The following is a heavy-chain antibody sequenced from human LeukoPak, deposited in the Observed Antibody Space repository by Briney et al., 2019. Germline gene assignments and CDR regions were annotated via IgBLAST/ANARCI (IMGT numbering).Heavy chain of an antibody. V-gene: IGHV1-69*02. CDR1: GGTFSSYT. CDR2: IIPILGIA. J-gene: IGHJ4*02. Sequence: SVKVSCKASGGTFSSYTISWVRQAPGQGLEWMGRIIPILGIANYAQKFQGRITITADKSTSTAYMELSSLRSEDTAVYYCASASYYYDSSGYSYYWGQGTLVTVSS. CDR3: ASASYYYDSSGYSYY. D-gene: IGHD3-22*01.